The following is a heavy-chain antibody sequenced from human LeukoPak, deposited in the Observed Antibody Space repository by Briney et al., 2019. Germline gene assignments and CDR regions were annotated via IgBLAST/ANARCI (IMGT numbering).Heavy chain of an antibody. J-gene: IGHJ5*02. D-gene: IGHD5-12*01. CDR3: ARQNSGYDYTNWFDP. V-gene: IGHV3-48*03. CDR1: GFTFSSYE. Sequence: PGGSLRLSCAASGFTFSSYEMNWVRQAPGKGLEWVSYISSSGSTIYYADSVKGRFTISRDNAKNSLYLQMNSLRAEDTAVYYCARQNSGYDYTNWFDPWGQGTLVTVSS. CDR2: ISSSGSTI.